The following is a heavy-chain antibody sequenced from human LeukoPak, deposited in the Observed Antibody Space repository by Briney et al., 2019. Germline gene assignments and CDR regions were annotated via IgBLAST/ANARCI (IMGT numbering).Heavy chain of an antibody. D-gene: IGHD3-22*01. J-gene: IGHJ4*02. CDR3: ARDLYYYDSSGYYPPTPYYFDY. V-gene: IGHV1-2*02. Sequence: ASVKVSCKASGYTFTGYYMHWVRQAPGQGLEWMGWINPNSGGTNYAQKFQGRVTMTRDTSISTAYMELSRLRSDDTAVYYCARDLYYYDSSGYYPPTPYYFDYWGQGTLVTVSS. CDR1: GYTFTGYY. CDR2: INPNSGGT.